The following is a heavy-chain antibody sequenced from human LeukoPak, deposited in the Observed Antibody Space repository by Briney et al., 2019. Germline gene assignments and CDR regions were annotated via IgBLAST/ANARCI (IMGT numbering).Heavy chain of an antibody. CDR3: ARAYYFDY. CDR2: IKQDGSEK. V-gene: IGHV3-7*03. J-gene: IGHJ4*02. CDR1: GFTLSDYY. Sequence: GGSLRLSCAASGFTLSDYYMSWIRQAPGKGLEWVANIKQDGSEKYYVDSVKGRFTISRDNAKNSLYLQMNSLRAEDTAVYYCARAYYFDYWGQGTLVTVSS.